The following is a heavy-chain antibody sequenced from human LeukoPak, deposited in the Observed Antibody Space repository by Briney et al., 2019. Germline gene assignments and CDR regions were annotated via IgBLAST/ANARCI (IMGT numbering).Heavy chain of an antibody. V-gene: IGHV4-4*02. J-gene: IGHJ4*02. CDR2: IYHSGST. CDR3: ARVSSGATTVGY. D-gene: IGHD1-26*01. CDR1: GGSISSSNW. Sequence: KTSETLSLTCAVSGGSISSSNWWSWVRQPPGQGLEWIGEIYHSGSTNYNPSLKSRVTISVDKSKNQFSLKLSSVTAADTAVYYCARVSSGATTVGYWGQGTLVAVSS.